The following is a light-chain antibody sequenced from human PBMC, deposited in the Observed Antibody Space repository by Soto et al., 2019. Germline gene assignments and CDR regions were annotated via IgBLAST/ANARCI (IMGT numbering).Light chain of an antibody. CDR3: QKSDHLPL. V-gene: IGKV1-33*01. Sequence: DIQMTQSPPSLSASVGDRVTITCQASHDIGNSLNWYQDKPGQAPKLVIYDVYNLETGVPSTFSGSGYGTHFTFTISSLRPEDIATYYCQKSDHLPLFGPGTRWIS. CDR2: DVY. CDR1: HDIGNS. J-gene: IGKJ3*01.